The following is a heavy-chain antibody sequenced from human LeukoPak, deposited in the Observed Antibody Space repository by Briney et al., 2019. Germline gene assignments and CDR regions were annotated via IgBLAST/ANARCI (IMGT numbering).Heavy chain of an antibody. D-gene: IGHD6-19*01. Sequence: GASVKVSRKASGYTFTSYYMHWVRQAPGQGLEWMGIINPSGGSTSYAQKFQGRVTMTRDMSTSTVYMELSSLRSEDTAVYYCAREAGVAVAEKDAFDIWGQGTMVTVSS. J-gene: IGHJ3*02. CDR1: GYTFTSYY. CDR2: INPSGGST. V-gene: IGHV1-46*01. CDR3: AREAGVAVAEKDAFDI.